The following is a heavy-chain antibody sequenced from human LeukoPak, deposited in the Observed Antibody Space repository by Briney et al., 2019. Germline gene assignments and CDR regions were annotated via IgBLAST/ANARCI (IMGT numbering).Heavy chain of an antibody. Sequence: GGSLRLSCAASGFTFSDHYMDWVRQAPGKGLEWVSTVIGSGGNTYYADSVRGRFTISRDNSKNTLYLQINSLGADDTAVYYCAKGSSSWYAYYFDYWGQGTLVTVSS. V-gene: IGHV3-23*01. CDR1: GFTFSDHY. CDR3: AKGSSSWYAYYFDY. CDR2: VIGSGGNT. J-gene: IGHJ4*02. D-gene: IGHD6-13*01.